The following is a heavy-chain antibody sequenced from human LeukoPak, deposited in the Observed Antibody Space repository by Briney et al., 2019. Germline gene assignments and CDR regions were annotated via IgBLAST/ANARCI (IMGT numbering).Heavy chain of an antibody. CDR3: ARVYFTMVPDY. V-gene: IGHV3-74*01. CDR2: INSDGSST. Sequence: GGSLRLSCAASGFTFSSYWMHWVRQAPGKGLVWVSRINSDGSSTSYADSVKGRFTISRDNAKNTLYLQMNSLRAEDTAVYYCARVYFTMVPDYWGQGTLVTVSS. D-gene: IGHD3-10*01. J-gene: IGHJ4*02. CDR1: GFTFSSYW.